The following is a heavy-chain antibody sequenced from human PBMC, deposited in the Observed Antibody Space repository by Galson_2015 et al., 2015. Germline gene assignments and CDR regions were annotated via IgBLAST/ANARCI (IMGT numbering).Heavy chain of an antibody. J-gene: IGHJ3*02. CDR3: ARRIYYYDSSGYHDAFDI. D-gene: IGHD3-22*01. CDR1: GFTVSRNY. Sequence: LRLSCSASGFTVSRNYMSWVRQAPGKGLEWVSVIYSGGSTYYADSVKGRLTISRDNSKNTLYLQMNSLRAEDTAVYYCARRIYYYDSSGYHDAFDIWGQGTMVTVSS. V-gene: IGHV3-53*01. CDR2: IYSGGST.